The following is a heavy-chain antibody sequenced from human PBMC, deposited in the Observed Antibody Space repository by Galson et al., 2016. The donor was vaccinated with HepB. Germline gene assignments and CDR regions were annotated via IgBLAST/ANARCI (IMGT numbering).Heavy chain of an antibody. CDR2: ISGRGDRI. CDR1: GFTFSSFA. D-gene: IGHD2-15*01. V-gene: IGHV3-23*01. Sequence: SLRLSCAASGFTFSSFAMSWVRRVPGKGLEWVSAISGRGDRIRYAESVKGRFIISRDNSKNTLDVEMKNLRVEDTAVYYCAKGAYSLPENFQHWGQGTLVTVSS. CDR3: AKGAYSLPENFQH. J-gene: IGHJ1*01.